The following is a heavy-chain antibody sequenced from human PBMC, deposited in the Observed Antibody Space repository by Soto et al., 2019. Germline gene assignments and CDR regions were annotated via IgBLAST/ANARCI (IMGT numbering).Heavy chain of an antibody. CDR2: ISAYNGNT. Sequence: ASVKVSCKASGYTFTSYGISWVRQAPGQGLEWMGWISAYNGNTNYAQKLQGRVTMTTDTSTSTAYMELRSLRSDDTAVYYCARNEWLQDYYYYYYMDVWGKGTTVTVSS. CDR1: GYTFTSYG. D-gene: IGHD5-12*01. J-gene: IGHJ6*03. CDR3: ARNEWLQDYYYYYYMDV. V-gene: IGHV1-18*01.